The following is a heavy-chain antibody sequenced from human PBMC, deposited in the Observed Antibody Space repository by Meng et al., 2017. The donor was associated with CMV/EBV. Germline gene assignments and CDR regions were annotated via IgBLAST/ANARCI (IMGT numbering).Heavy chain of an antibody. V-gene: IGHV3-9*01. CDR2: ISWNSGSI. CDR3: AAKDLAFDY. D-gene: IGHD5-12*01. Sequence: GGSLRLSCAASGFTFDDYALHWVRQAPGKGLEWVSGISWNSGSIGYADSVKGRFTISRDNAKNSLYLQMNSLRAEDTALSYCAAKDLAFDYWGQGTLVTVSS. J-gene: IGHJ4*02. CDR1: GFTFDDYA.